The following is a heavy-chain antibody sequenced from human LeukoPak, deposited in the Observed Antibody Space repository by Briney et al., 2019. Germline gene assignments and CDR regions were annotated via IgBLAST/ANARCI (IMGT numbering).Heavy chain of an antibody. Sequence: GGSLRLSCAASGFTFSSYSMNWVRQAPGKGLEWVSSISRTSESTFYADSVKGRFTISRDNAKSSLYLQMNGLRADDTATYYCARGATDTTRWFDPWGQGTLVTVSS. D-gene: IGHD1-7*01. CDR2: ISRTSEST. J-gene: IGHJ5*02. CDR1: GFTFSSYS. CDR3: ARGATDTTRWFDP. V-gene: IGHV3-21*01.